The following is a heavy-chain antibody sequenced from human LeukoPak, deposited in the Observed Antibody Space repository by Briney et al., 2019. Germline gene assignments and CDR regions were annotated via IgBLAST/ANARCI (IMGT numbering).Heavy chain of an antibody. CDR2: IWYDGSNK. D-gene: IGHD1-26*01. CDR3: AKVRYSRSYFEWFDP. Sequence: PGRSLRLSCAASGFTFSSYGMHWVRQAPGKGLEWVAVIWYDGSNKYYADSVKGRFTISRDNSKNTLYLQMNSLRAEDTAVYYCAKVRYSRSYFEWFDPWGQGTLVTVSS. CDR1: GFTFSSYG. V-gene: IGHV3-33*06. J-gene: IGHJ5*02.